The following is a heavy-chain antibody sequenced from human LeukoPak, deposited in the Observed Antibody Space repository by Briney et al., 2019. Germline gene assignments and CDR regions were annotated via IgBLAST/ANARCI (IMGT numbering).Heavy chain of an antibody. V-gene: IGHV4-39*07. Sequence: PSETLSLTCTVSGGSIRSSYYYWGWIRQPPGKGLEWIGSIYDSGSTYYNPSLKSRVTISVDTSKNQFSLKLSSVTAADTAVYYCARDRAGTHWGQGTLVTVSS. CDR3: ARDRAGTH. J-gene: IGHJ4*02. CDR2: IYDSGST. D-gene: IGHD1-7*01. CDR1: GGSIRSSYYY.